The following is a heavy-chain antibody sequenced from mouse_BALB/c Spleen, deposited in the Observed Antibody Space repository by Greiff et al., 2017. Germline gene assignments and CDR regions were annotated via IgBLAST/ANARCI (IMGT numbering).Heavy chain of an antibody. CDR2: IWAGGST. D-gene: IGHD2-2*01. CDR3: AREDYGYDGFAY. V-gene: IGHV2-9*02. J-gene: IGHJ3*01. Sequence: VQLQESGPGLVAPSQSLSITCTVSGFSLTIYGVHWVRQPPGKGLEWLGVIWAGGSTNYNSALMSRLSISKDNSKSQVFLKMNSLQTDDTAMYYCAREDYGYDGFAYWGQGTLVTVSA. CDR1: GFSLTIYG.